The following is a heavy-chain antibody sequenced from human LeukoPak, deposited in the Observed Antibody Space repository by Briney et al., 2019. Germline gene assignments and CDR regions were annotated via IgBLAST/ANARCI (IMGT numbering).Heavy chain of an antibody. CDR3: GRGGSVGYNYNAFDV. D-gene: IGHD3-22*01. Sequence: GSLRLSCAASGFTFTNYAMNWVRQAPGKGLEWVSTISGSGGSTYYADSVKGRFTISRDNSKNSLYLQMNSPRAEDTAVYYCGRGGSVGYNYNAFDVWGQGTVVTVSS. CDR1: GFTFTNYA. J-gene: IGHJ3*01. V-gene: IGHV3-23*01. CDR2: ISGSGGST.